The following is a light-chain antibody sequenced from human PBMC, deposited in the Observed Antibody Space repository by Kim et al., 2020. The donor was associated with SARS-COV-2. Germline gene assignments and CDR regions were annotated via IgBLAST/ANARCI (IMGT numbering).Light chain of an antibody. CDR3: QQYYSYPRT. V-gene: IGKV1-8*01. J-gene: IGKJ2*01. CDR1: QGISSY. Sequence: SASTGDRVTITWRASQGISSYLAWYQQKPGKAPKLLIYAASTLQSGVPSRFSGSGSGTDFTLTISSLQSEDFATYYCQQYYSYPRTFGQGTKLEI. CDR2: AAS.